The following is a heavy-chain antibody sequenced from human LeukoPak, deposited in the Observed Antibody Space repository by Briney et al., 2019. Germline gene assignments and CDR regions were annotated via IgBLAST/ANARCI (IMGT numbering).Heavy chain of an antibody. Sequence: ASVRVSCKASGGTFSSYAISWVRQAPGQGLEWMGGIIPIFGTANYAQKFQGRVTITADESTSTAYMELSSLRSEDTAVYYCARDDSEAGIDYWGQGTLVTVSS. V-gene: IGHV1-69*13. D-gene: IGHD6-13*01. CDR2: IIPIFGTA. CDR1: GGTFSSYA. J-gene: IGHJ4*02. CDR3: ARDDSEAGIDY.